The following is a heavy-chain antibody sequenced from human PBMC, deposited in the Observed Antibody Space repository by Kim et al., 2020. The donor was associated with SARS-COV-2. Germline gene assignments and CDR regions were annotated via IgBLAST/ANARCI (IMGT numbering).Heavy chain of an antibody. CDR3: ARAPDYYDSSGYYGAFD. CDR2: ISYDGNNK. D-gene: IGHD3-22*01. V-gene: IGHV3-30*04. Sequence: GGSLRLSCAASGFTFSSYAMHWVRQAPGKGLEWVAVISYDGNNKYYADSVKGRFTISRDNSKNTLYLQMNSLRAEDTALYYCARAPDYYDSSGYYGAFD. CDR1: GFTFSSYA. J-gene: IGHJ3*02.